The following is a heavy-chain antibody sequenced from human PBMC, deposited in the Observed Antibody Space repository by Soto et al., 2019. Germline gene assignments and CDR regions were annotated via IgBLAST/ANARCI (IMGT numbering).Heavy chain of an antibody. CDR3: ARDRGTVEVPPAFSWFDP. CDR2: IWHDGSIQ. D-gene: IGHD2-2*01. J-gene: IGHJ5*02. Sequence: QVHLVESGGAVVQPGRSLRLSCEASGFTFSSFGMHWVRQSQGEGLEWVGVIWHDGSIQLYADSVKGRFTISRDNSKNTLYLQMNSLRAEDAAVYYCARDRGTVEVPPAFSWFDPWGQRTLVTVSS. CDR1: GFTFSSFG. V-gene: IGHV3-33*01.